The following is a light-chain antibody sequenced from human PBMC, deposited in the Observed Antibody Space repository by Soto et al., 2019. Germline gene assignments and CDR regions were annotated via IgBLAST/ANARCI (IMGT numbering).Light chain of an antibody. J-gene: IGLJ2*01. CDR2: EIS. V-gene: IGLV2-14*01. Sequence: QSVLTQPASVSGSPGQPITISCSGTSSDVGTYNYISWYQHHPGKAPKLMIYEISHRPSGVSNRFSGSKSGNTASLTISGLQAEDEADYYCSSYSSGSTLVVFGGGTKLTVL. CDR3: SSYSSGSTLVV. CDR1: SSDVGTYNY.